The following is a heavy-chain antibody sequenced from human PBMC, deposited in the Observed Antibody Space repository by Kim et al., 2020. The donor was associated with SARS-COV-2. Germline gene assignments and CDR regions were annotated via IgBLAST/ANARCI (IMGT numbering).Heavy chain of an antibody. CDR3: ARDIRRVYATGRTTYYFDY. CDR2: IYYSGST. V-gene: IGHV4-39*07. J-gene: IGHJ4*02. D-gene: IGHD2-8*01. Sequence: SETLSLTCTVSGGSISSSSYYWGWIRQPPGKGLEWIGSIYYSGSTYYNPSLKSRVTISVDTSKNQFSLKLSSVTAADTAVYYCARDIRRVYATGRTTYYFDYWGQGTLVTVSS. CDR1: GGSISSSSYY.